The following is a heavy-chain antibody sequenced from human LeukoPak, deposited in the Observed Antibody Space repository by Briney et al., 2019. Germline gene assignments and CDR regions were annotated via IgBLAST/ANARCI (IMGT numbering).Heavy chain of an antibody. Sequence: GGSLRLSCAASGVTVGNNYMNWVRQAPGKGLEWVSLIYSGGSTHYADSVKGRFTISRDNSKNTLYLQMNSLRVDDTAVYYCAKDRVRYDILTGYYFDYWGQGTLVTVSS. D-gene: IGHD3-9*01. CDR2: IYSGGST. CDR3: AKDRVRYDILTGYYFDY. CDR1: GVTVGNNY. J-gene: IGHJ4*02. V-gene: IGHV3-66*01.